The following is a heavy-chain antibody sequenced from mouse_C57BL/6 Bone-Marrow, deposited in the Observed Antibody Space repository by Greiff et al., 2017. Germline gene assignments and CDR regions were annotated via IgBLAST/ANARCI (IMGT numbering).Heavy chain of an antibody. J-gene: IGHJ2*01. CDR3: SSFDGNYFDF. D-gene: IGHD2-3*01. CDR2: IDPEIGDT. V-gene: IGHV14-4*01. CDR1: GFNIKDDY. Sequence: EVQLQQSGAELVRPGASVKLSCTASGFNIKDDYIHWVKQRPEQGLEWIGWIDPEIGDTEYASKFPGKATITSDTSSNTAYLQLSSLPSGDTAVYYCSSFDGNYFDFWGQGTPLTVAS.